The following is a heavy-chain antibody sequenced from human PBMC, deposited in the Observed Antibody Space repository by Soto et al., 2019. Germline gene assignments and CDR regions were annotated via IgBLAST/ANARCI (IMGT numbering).Heavy chain of an antibody. CDR2: INHSGST. CDR1: GGSFSGYY. CDR3: AGLDSPEEGAFDI. Sequence: SETLSLTCAVYGGSFSGYYWSWIRQPPGKGLEWIGEINHSGSTNYNPSLKSRVTISVDTSKNQFSLNLRSVTAADTAVYYCAGLDSPEEGAFDIWGQGTMVTVSS. J-gene: IGHJ3*02. V-gene: IGHV4-34*01.